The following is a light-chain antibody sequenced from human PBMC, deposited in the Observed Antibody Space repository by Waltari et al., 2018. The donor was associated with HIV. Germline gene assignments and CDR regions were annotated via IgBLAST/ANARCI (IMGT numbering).Light chain of an antibody. CDR2: QDN. Sequence: SYELTQPPSLSVSPGQTASITCSGDKLGDKYACWYQQKPGQSPVLVIYQDNKRPSGIPVRFSGSNSGDTATLTLSGTQAMDEADYHCQAWDSSTVVFGRGTKLTVL. CDR1: KLGDKY. J-gene: IGLJ2*01. CDR3: QAWDSSTVV. V-gene: IGLV3-1*01.